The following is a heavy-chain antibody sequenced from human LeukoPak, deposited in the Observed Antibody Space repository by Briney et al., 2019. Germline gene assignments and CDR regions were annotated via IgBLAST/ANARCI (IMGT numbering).Heavy chain of an antibody. CDR1: GGSISSSSYY. V-gene: IGHV4-39*01. CDR3: ARLGSYYDFWSGYSSLGYFDY. CDR2: IYYSGST. Sequence: SETLSLTCTVSGGSISSSSYYWGWIRQPPGKGLEWIGSIYYSGSTYYNPSLKSRVTISVDTSKNQSSLKLSSVTAADTAVYYCARLGSYYDFWSGYSSLGYFDYWGQGTLVTVSS. J-gene: IGHJ4*02. D-gene: IGHD3-3*01.